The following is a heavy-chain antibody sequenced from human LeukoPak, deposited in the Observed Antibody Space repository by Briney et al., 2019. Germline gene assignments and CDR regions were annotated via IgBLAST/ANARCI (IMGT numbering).Heavy chain of an antibody. D-gene: IGHD2-15*01. J-gene: IGHJ4*02. CDR3: ARSPVYCSGGSCIYFDY. V-gene: IGHV3-74*01. CDR2: INSGGSST. CDR1: GFTFSIYW. Sequence: GGSLRLSCAASGFTFSIYWMHWVRQAPGKGLVWVSRINSGGSSTSYADSVKGRFTISRDNAKNTLSLQMNSLTAEDTAVYYCARSPVYCSGGSCIYFDYWGQGTLVTVSS.